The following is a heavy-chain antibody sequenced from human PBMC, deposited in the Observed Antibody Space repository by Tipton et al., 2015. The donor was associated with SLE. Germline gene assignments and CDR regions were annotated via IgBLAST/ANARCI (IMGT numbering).Heavy chain of an antibody. Sequence: QSGAEVKKPGSSVKVSCKASGGTFNSYYMHWVRQAPGQGLEWMGIINPSGGGTSYAQKFQGRVTMTRDTSTSTVYMELSSLRSEDTALYYCARVPDYGDSGSNWFDPWGQGTLVTVSS. J-gene: IGHJ5*02. D-gene: IGHD4-17*01. CDR3: ARVPDYGDSGSNWFDP. V-gene: IGHV1-46*02. CDR1: GGTFNSYY. CDR2: INPSGGGT.